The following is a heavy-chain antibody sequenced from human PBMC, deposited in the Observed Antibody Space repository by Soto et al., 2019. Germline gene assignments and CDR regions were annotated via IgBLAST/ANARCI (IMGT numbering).Heavy chain of an antibody. Sequence: PGGSLRLSCAASGFSFRTYAMSWVRQAPGKGLEWVSLISGSGASTFYADSVKGRFAISRDNSKNTVLLQMKSLTVEDTAVYYCVKDQEDYDASTGGPRRWFDPWGQGTLVTVSS. D-gene: IGHD3-9*01. CDR3: VKDQEDYDASTGGPRRWFDP. V-gene: IGHV3-23*01. CDR2: ISGSGAST. CDR1: GFSFRTYA. J-gene: IGHJ5*02.